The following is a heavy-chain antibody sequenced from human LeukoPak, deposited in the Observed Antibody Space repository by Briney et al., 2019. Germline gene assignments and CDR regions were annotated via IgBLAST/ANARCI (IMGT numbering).Heavy chain of an antibody. D-gene: IGHD3-22*01. CDR3: ARDHYYDSSGYDNWFDP. V-gene: IGHV7-4-1*02. CDR1: GYTFTSYA. CDR2: INTNTGNP. Sequence: ASVKVSCKASGYTFTSYAMNWVRQAPGQGLEWMGWINTNTGNPTYAQGFTGRFVFSLDTSVSTAYLQISSLKAEDTAVYYCARDHYYDSSGYDNWFDPWGQGTLVTVFS. J-gene: IGHJ5*02.